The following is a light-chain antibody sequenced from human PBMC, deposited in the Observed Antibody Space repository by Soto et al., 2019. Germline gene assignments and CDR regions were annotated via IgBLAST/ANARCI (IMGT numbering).Light chain of an antibody. CDR1: QSVSSN. V-gene: IGKV3-20*01. J-gene: IGKJ5*01. CDR2: GAS. Sequence: EILMTQSPATLSLSPGERPTISCRASQSVSSNLAWYQQKPGQAPRLLIYGASTRATGIPDRLSGSGSGTDFTLTISRMESEDFAVYYCQQYGSSPLFGQGTRLEI. CDR3: QQYGSSPL.